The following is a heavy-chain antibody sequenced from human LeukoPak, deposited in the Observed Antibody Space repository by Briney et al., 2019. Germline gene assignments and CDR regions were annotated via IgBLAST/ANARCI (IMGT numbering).Heavy chain of an antibody. CDR1: GSTFSSYA. J-gene: IGHJ3*02. CDR2: ISGSGGST. D-gene: IGHD1-26*01. Sequence: GGSLRLSCAASGSTFSSYAMNWVRQAPGKGLEWVSAISGSGGSTYYADSVKGRFTISRDNSKNTLYLQMNSLRAEDTALYYCAKSLVVGADAFDIWGQGTMVTVSS. V-gene: IGHV3-23*01. CDR3: AKSLVVGADAFDI.